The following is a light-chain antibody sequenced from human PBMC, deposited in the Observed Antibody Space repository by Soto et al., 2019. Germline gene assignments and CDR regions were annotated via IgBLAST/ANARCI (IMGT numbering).Light chain of an antibody. Sequence: QPVLTQPPSVSEAPGQRVTISCTGSSSNIGAGYEAHWYQQVPGTAPKLLIYENNNRPSGVPDRFSGSKSGTSASLAITGLQAEDEAEYYCQSYDNSLSGYVFGTGTKLTVL. CDR3: QSYDNSLSGYV. J-gene: IGLJ1*01. CDR2: ENN. V-gene: IGLV1-40*01. CDR1: SSNIGAGYE.